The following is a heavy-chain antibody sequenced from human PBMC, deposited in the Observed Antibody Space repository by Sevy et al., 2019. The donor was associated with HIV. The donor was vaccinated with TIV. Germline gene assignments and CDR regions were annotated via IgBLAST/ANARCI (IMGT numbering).Heavy chain of an antibody. CDR1: GGSFSGYY. V-gene: IGHV4-34*01. CDR3: ARGPYSSSWYPNYYYYGMDV. CDR2: INHSGST. Sequence: SETLSLTCAVYGGSFSGYYWSWIRQPPGKGLEWIGEINHSGSTNYNPSLKSRVTISVDTSTNQFSLKLSSVTAADTAVYYCARGPYSSSWYPNYYYYGMDVWGQGTTVTVSS. J-gene: IGHJ6*02. D-gene: IGHD6-13*01.